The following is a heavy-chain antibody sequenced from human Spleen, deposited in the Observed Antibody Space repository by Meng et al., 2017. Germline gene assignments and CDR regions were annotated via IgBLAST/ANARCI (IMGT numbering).Heavy chain of an antibody. Sequence: ASVKVSCKASGYTFTSYYMHWVRQAPGQGLEWMGIINPSGGSTSYAQKFQGRVTMTRDTSTSTVYMELSSLRSEDTAVYYCARDPLVPPDFYYGMDVWGQGTTVTVSS. V-gene: IGHV1-46*01. J-gene: IGHJ6*02. CDR1: GYTFTSYY. CDR2: INPSGGST. CDR3: ARDPLVPPDFYYGMDV. D-gene: IGHD3-10*01.